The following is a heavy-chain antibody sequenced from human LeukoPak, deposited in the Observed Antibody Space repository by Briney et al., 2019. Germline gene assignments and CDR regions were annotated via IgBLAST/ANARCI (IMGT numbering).Heavy chain of an antibody. D-gene: IGHD5-24*01. CDR1: GFTFSSYA. J-gene: IGHJ4*02. V-gene: IGHV3-23*01. CDR2: ISGNGATT. Sequence: PGGSLRLSCAASGFTFSSYAMSWVRQAPGEGLEWVSTISGNGATTFYADSVQGRFTLSRDNSKNTLHLHMDSLRAEDTAVCYCAREDGYNFWTLDYWGQGTLVTVSS. CDR3: AREDGYNFWTLDY.